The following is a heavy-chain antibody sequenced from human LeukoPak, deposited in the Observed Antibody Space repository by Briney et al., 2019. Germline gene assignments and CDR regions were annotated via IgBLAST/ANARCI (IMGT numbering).Heavy chain of an antibody. D-gene: IGHD3-22*01. CDR2: ISGSGGGT. J-gene: IGHJ4*02. CDR3: AKRGVVIRVILVGFHKEAYYFDS. Sequence: GGSLRLACAVSGITLSDYGMSWVRQAPGKGLEWVAGISGSGGGTNYADSVKGRFTISRDNPKNTLYLQMNGLRAEDTAVYFCAKRGVVIRVILVGFHKEAYYFDSWGQGALVTVSS. V-gene: IGHV3-23*01. CDR1: GITLSDYG.